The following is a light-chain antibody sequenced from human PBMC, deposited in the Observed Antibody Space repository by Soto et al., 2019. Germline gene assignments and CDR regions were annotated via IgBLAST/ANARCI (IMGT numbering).Light chain of an antibody. J-gene: IGKJ2*01. CDR1: QSINSE. Sequence: EIVMTQSPATLSLSPGERAALSCRASQSINSELAWYQQKPRQPPRLLIYGASTRATGVPARFTGSESGSEFTLTISGLQSEGFAVYYCQQGHNWPLTVGQGTRLEI. CDR3: QQGHNWPLT. CDR2: GAS. V-gene: IGKV3-15*01.